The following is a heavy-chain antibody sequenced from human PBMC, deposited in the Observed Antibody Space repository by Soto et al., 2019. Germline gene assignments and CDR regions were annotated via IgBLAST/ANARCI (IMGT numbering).Heavy chain of an antibody. J-gene: IGHJ3*01. CDR3: ARPASGGSRDAFDV. CDR1: GYSFTIYW. Sequence: GESLKVSCKGSGYSFTIYWISWVRQMPGKGLEWMGRIDPSDSYTNYSPSFQGHVTISVDRSISTAYLQWNSLQASDTAIYYCARPASGGSRDAFDVWGQGTTVTVSS. CDR2: IDPSDSYT. D-gene: IGHD2-15*01. V-gene: IGHV5-10-1*01.